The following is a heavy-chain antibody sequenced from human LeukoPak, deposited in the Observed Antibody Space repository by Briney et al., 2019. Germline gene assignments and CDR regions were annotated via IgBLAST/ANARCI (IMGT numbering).Heavy chain of an antibody. CDR2: INPNTGDT. CDR3: ARLFNYYDNSGYYQYYFDY. D-gene: IGHD3-22*01. Sequence: ASVKVSCKASGYTLTSYYMHWVRQAPGQGLEWTGWINPNTGDTSFAQKFQGRVTLTRDTSISTAYMELSRLKSDDTAVYYCARLFNYYDNSGYYQYYFDYWGQGTLVTVSS. J-gene: IGHJ4*02. CDR1: GYTLTSYY. V-gene: IGHV1-2*02.